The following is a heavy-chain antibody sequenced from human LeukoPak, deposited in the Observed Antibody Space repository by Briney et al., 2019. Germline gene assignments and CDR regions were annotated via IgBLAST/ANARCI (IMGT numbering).Heavy chain of an antibody. D-gene: IGHD6-25*01. CDR1: RFTFSSYD. J-gene: IGHJ6*02. CDR2: IGTAGDT. V-gene: IGHV3-13*01. Sequence: GGSLRLSCAASRFTFSSYDMHWVRQATGKGLEWVSAIGTAGDTYYPGSVKGRFTISRENAKNSLYLQMNSLRAGDTAVYCCARVRGLYGMDVWGQGTTVTVSS. CDR3: ARVRGLYGMDV.